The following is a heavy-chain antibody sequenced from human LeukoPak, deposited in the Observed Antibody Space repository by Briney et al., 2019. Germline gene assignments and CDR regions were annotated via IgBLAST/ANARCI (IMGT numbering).Heavy chain of an antibody. D-gene: IGHD3-22*01. CDR1: GFTFSSYA. Sequence: GGSLRLSCAASGFTFSSYAMHWVRQAPGKGLEWVAVISYDGSNKYYADSVKGRFTISRDNSKKTLYLQMNSLRAEDTAVYYCARDPAIYDSSGYYLDYWGQGTLVTVSS. CDR3: ARDPAIYDSSGYYLDY. J-gene: IGHJ4*02. CDR2: ISYDGSNK. V-gene: IGHV3-30*04.